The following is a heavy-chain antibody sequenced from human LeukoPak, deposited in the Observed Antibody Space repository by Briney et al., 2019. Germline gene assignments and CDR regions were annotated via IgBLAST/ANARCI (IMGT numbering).Heavy chain of an antibody. J-gene: IGHJ4*02. CDR3: ARCYDSSGYYYYFDY. CDR1: GYTLTSYY. V-gene: IGHV1-46*01. D-gene: IGHD3-22*01. CDR2: INPSGGST. Sequence: ASVKVSCKASGYTLTSYYMHWVRQAPGQGLEWMGIINPSGGSTSYAQKFQGRVTMTRDTSTSTVYMELSSLRSEDTAVYYCARCYDSSGYYYYFDYWGQGTLVTVSS.